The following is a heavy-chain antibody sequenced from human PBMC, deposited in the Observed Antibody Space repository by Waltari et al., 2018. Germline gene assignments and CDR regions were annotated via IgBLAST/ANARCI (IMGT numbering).Heavy chain of an antibody. CDR2: IYHSGGT. D-gene: IGHD2-15*01. CDR3: ARIRSDIVVVVAAWGSEGFFDY. V-gene: IGHV4-38-2*01. Sequence: QVQLQESGPGLVKPSETLSLTCAVSGYSISSGYYWGWIRQPPGKGLEWIGSIYHSGGTYYNPALKRRVTISVDTAKNQFALKLSSVTAADTAVYYCARIRSDIVVVVAAWGSEGFFDYWGQGTLVTVSS. CDR1: GYSISSGYY. J-gene: IGHJ4*02.